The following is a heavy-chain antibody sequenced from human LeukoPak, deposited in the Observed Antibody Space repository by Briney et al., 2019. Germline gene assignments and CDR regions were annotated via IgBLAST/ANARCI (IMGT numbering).Heavy chain of an antibody. CDR1: GFTLSDYY. CDR2: ISSSSSYT. V-gene: IGHV3-11*05. J-gene: IGHJ4*02. CDR3: ASDRSLIASLYYFDN. D-gene: IGHD3-22*01. Sequence: GGSLRLSCAASGFTLSDYYMSWIRQAPGKGLEWVSYISSSSSYTNYADSVKGRFTISRDNAKNSLYLQMNSLRAEDTAVYYCASDRSLIASLYYFDNWGQGTLVTVSP.